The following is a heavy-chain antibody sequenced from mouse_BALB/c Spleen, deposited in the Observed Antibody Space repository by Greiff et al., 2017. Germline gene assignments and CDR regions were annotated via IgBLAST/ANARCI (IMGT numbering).Heavy chain of an antibody. V-gene: IGHV5-17*02. D-gene: IGHD1-1*01. CDR3: ARSDGSSYDFDD. Sequence: EVKLVESGGGLVQPGGSRKLSCAASGFTFSSFGMHWVRQAPEKGLEWVAYISSGSSTIYYADTVKGRFTISRDNPKNTLFLQMTSLRSEDTAMYYCARSDGSSYDFDDWGQGTTLTVSS. J-gene: IGHJ2*01. CDR1: GFTFSSFG. CDR2: ISSGSSTI.